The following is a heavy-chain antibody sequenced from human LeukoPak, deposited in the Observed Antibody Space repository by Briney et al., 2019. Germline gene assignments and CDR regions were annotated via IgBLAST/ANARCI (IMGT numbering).Heavy chain of an antibody. CDR2: INHSGST. V-gene: IGHV4-39*07. J-gene: IGHJ4*02. Sequence: SETLSLTCTVSSGSISTSNYYWGWVRQPPGKGLEWIGEINHSGSTNYNPSLKSRVTISVDTSKNQFSLKLSSVTAADTAVYYCARGHALGTAMVTVRGDYWGQGTLVTVSS. CDR1: SGSISTSNYY. D-gene: IGHD5-18*01. CDR3: ARGHALGTAMVTVRGDY.